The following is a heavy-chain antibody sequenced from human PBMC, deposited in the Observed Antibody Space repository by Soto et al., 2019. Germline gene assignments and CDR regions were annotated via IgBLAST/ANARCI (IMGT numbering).Heavy chain of an antibody. CDR2: ITGTSAFL. Sequence: GSLRLSCAASGFVFSDFQLNWVRQAPGRGLEWLASITGTSAFLFYADSIKGRFTISRDNPKNFLFLQMDSLGPEDTAVYYCARDNLAVQGAFDHWGQGALVTVSS. J-gene: IGHJ4*02. V-gene: IGHV3-21*01. CDR1: GFVFSDFQ. CDR3: ARDNLAVQGAFDH. D-gene: IGHD3-10*02.